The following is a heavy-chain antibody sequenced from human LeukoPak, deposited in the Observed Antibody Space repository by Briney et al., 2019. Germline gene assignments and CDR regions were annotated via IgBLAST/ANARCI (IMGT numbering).Heavy chain of an antibody. D-gene: IGHD6-19*01. CDR1: GFTFSSYG. V-gene: IGHV3-30*03. CDR2: ISYDGSNK. Sequence: GGSLRLSCAASGFTFSSYGMHWVRQAPGKGQEWVAVISYDGSNKYYADSVKGRFTISRDNSKNTLYLQMNSLRAEDTAVYYCAREGTSGWYGDYWGQGTLVTVSS. J-gene: IGHJ4*02. CDR3: AREGTSGWYGDY.